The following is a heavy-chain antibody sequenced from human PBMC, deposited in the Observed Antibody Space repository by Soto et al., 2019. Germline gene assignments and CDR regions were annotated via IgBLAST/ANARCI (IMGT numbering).Heavy chain of an antibody. Sequence: GGSLRLSCAASGFTVSSNYMSWVRQAPGKGLEWVSVIYSGGSTYCADSVKGRFTISRDNSKNTLYLQMNSLRAEDTAVYYCAREDGYRGGDAFDIWGQGTMVTVSS. CDR1: GFTVSSNY. CDR3: AREDGYRGGDAFDI. J-gene: IGHJ3*02. CDR2: IYSGGST. V-gene: IGHV3-66*01. D-gene: IGHD5-12*01.